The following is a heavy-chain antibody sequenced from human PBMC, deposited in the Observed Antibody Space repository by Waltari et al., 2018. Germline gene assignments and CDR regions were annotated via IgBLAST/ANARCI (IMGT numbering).Heavy chain of an antibody. J-gene: IGHJ5*02. V-gene: IGHV4-59*01. Sequence: QVQLQESGPGLVKPSETLSLTCTVSGGFISGYFWSWIRQSPGKGLEWIGYISHTGTTDYNPSLKSRVSISVDSSKSQFSLNLTSVTAADTAFYYCTRGGAPDANWFDPWGQGTLVTVSS. CDR3: TRGGAPDANWFDP. CDR1: GGFISGYF. D-gene: IGHD2-2*01. CDR2: ISHTGTT.